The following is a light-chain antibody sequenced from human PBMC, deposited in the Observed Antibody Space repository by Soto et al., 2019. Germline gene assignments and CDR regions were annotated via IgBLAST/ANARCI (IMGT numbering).Light chain of an antibody. V-gene: IGKV3-15*01. CDR3: QQYHNRPRT. CDR2: GAS. J-gene: IGKJ2*01. CDR1: QSVRGD. Sequence: EIVMTQSPATLSVSPGERATLSCRASQSVRGDLAWYQHKPGQAPRLLIYGASTRATGVPARFSGSGSGTQFTLIISSLQSEDFALYYCQQYHNRPRTFGQGTKLEIK.